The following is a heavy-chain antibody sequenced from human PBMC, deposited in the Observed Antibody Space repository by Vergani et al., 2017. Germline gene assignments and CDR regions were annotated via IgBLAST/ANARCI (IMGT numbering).Heavy chain of an antibody. CDR2: ISSSGSTI. J-gene: IGHJ4*02. Sequence: QVQLVESGGGLVKPAGSLRLSCAASGFSFIDYYMSWIRQAPGKGLEWVSYISSSGSTIYYADSVKGRFTISRDNAKNSRYLQMNSLRAEDAAVDYCARDSTLEGDCSSTICYNEFDDWGQGTLVTVSS. CDR1: GFSFIDYY. CDR3: ARDSTLEGDCSSTICYNEFDD. V-gene: IGHV3-11*01. D-gene: IGHD2-2*02.